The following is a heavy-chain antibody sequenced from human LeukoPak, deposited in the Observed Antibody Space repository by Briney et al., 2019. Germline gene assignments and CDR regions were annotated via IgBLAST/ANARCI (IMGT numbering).Heavy chain of an antibody. J-gene: IGHJ6*03. CDR1: GGSFSGYY. D-gene: IGHD2-2*01. Sequence: SETLSLTCAVYGGSFSGYYWSWIRQPPGKGLEWIGEINHSGSTNYNPSLKSRVTISVDTSKNQFSLKLSSVTAADTAVYYCARRRIVVVPAARYYYMDVWGKGTTVTVSS. V-gene: IGHV4-34*01. CDR3: ARRRIVVVPAARYYYMDV. CDR2: INHSGST.